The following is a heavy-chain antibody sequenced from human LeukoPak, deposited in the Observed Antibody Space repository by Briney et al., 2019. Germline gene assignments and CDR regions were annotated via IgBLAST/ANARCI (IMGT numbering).Heavy chain of an antibody. V-gene: IGHV3-74*01. CDR3: ARSYYDSSGYYYDLDY. J-gene: IGHJ4*02. D-gene: IGHD3-22*01. CDR2: INSDGSST. CDR1: GFTFSSYR. Sequence: GGSLRLSCAASGFTFSSYRMHWVRQAPGKGLVWVSRINSDGSSTSYADSVKGRFTISRDNAKNTLYLQMNSLRAEDTAVYYCARSYYDSSGYYYDLDYWGQGTLVTVTS.